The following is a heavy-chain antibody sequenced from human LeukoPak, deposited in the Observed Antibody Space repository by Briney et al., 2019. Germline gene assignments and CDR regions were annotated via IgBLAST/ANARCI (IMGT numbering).Heavy chain of an antibody. V-gene: IGHV4-31*03. D-gene: IGHD6-13*01. Sequence: SDTLSLTCTVSGGSISSGGYYWSWIRQHPGKGLEWIGYIYYSGSTYYNQSLKSRVTISVDTSKNQFSLKLSSVTAADTAVYYCARGGSSWLFDYWGQGTLVTVSS. J-gene: IGHJ4*02. CDR3: ARGGSSWLFDY. CDR1: GGSISSGGYY. CDR2: IYYSGST.